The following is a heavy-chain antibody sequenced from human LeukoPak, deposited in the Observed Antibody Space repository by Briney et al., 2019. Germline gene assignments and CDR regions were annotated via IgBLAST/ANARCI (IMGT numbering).Heavy chain of an antibody. CDR1: GGSFSGYY. D-gene: IGHD2-2*01. J-gene: IGHJ6*04. V-gene: IGHV4-34*01. CDR3: ARGRAYCSSTSCYRYYYYYGMDV. Sequence: TSETLSLTCAVYGGSFSGYYWSWIRQPPGKGLEWIGEINHSGNTNYNPSLKSRVTISVDTSKNQFSLKLSSVTAADTAVYYCARGRAYCSSTSCYRYYYYYGMDVWGKGTTVTVSS. CDR2: INHSGNT.